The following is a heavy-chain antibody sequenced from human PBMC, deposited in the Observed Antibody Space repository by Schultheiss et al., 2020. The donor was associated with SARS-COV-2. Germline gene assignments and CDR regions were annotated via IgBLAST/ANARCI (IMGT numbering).Heavy chain of an antibody. V-gene: IGHV3-21*01. CDR1: GFTFSSYS. J-gene: IGHJ4*02. CDR3: ARDPGIAAAGTFDY. D-gene: IGHD6-13*01. Sequence: GGSLRLSCTASGFTFSSYSMNWVRQAPGKGLEWVSSISSIGSDIYYADSVKGRFTISRDNAKNSLYLQMNSLRAEDTAVYYCARDPGIAAAGTFDYWGQGTLVTVSS. CDR2: ISSIGSDI.